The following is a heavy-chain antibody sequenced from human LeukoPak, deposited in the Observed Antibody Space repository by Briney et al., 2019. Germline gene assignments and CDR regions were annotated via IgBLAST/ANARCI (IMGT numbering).Heavy chain of an antibody. CDR3: AKDHQHGYSSSWLDY. CDR2: ISGSGGST. CDR1: GFTFSSYA. Sequence: GGSLRLSCAASGFTFSSYAMSWVRQAPGKGLEWVSAISGSGGSTYYADSVKGRFTISRDNSKNTLYLQMNSLRAEDTAVYYCAKDHQHGYSSSWLDYWGQGTLVTVSS. D-gene: IGHD6-13*01. J-gene: IGHJ4*02. V-gene: IGHV3-23*01.